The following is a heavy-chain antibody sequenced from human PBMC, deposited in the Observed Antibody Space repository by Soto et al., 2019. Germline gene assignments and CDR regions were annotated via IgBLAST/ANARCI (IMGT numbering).Heavy chain of an antibody. V-gene: IGHV3-11*01. Sequence: QVQLVESGGGLVKPGGSLRLSCAASGFTFSDYYMNWIRQAPGKGLEWVSYITSSGRTTYYADSVKGRFTISRDNAKNSLYLQMNRLRAEDTAVYYCARDLGLVLGYSSSPRAYYGMDVWGQGTTVTVSS. CDR2: ITSSGRTT. J-gene: IGHJ6*02. CDR1: GFTFSDYY. D-gene: IGHD6-13*01. CDR3: ARDLGLVLGYSSSPRAYYGMDV.